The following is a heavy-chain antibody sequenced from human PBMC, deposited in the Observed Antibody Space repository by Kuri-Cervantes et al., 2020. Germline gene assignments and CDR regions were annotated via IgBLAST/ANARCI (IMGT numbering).Heavy chain of an antibody. CDR1: GGSISSHY. CDR2: INYSGST. V-gene: IGHV4-59*08. J-gene: IGHJ4*02. D-gene: IGHD3-3*01. Sequence: SETLSLTCTVSGGSISSHYWSWIRQPPGKGLEWIGYINYSGSTNYNPSLKSRVTISVDTSKNQFSLKLSSVTAADTAVYYCARGATIFGVVPDYWGQGTLVTVSS. CDR3: ARGATIFGVVPDY.